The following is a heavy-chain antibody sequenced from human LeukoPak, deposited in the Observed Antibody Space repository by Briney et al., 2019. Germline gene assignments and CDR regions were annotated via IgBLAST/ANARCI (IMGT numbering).Heavy chain of an antibody. V-gene: IGHV1-2*02. CDR3: SLVRGVFDY. CDR2: INPNSGGT. D-gene: IGHD3-10*01. CDR1: GYTFTSYA. Sequence: ASVKVSCKASGYTFTSYAMNWVRQAPGQGLEWMGWINPNSGGTNYAQKFQGRVTMTRDTSISTAYMELSRLRSDDTAVYYCSLVRGVFDYWGQGTLVTVSS. J-gene: IGHJ4*02.